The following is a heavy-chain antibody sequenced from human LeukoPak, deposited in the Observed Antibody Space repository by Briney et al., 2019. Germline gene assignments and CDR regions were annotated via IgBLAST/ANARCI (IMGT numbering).Heavy chain of an antibody. J-gene: IGHJ4*02. CDR1: GYTFTGYY. V-gene: IGHV1-2*02. Sequence: GASVKVSCKASGYTFTGYYMHWVRRAPGQGLEWMGWINPNSGGTNYAQKFQGRVTMTRDTSISTAYMELSRLRSDDTAVYYCARDKGSAAGTLDYWGQGTLVTVSS. D-gene: IGHD6-13*01. CDR2: INPNSGGT. CDR3: ARDKGSAAGTLDY.